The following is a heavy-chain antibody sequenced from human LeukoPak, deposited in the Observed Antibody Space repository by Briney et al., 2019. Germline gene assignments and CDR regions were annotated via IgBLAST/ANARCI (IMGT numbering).Heavy chain of an antibody. J-gene: IGHJ4*02. V-gene: IGHV3-48*02. CDR1: GFTFSSYD. CDR2: ISSSTI. D-gene: IGHD6-25*01. CDR3: ARGASRHGHLFDY. Sequence: GGSLRLSCAASGFTFSSYDMNWVRQAPGQGLEWISYISSSTISYADSVKGRFTVSRDNAKNSLYLQMNSLRDGDAAVYFCARGASRHGHLFDYWGQGTLVTVSS.